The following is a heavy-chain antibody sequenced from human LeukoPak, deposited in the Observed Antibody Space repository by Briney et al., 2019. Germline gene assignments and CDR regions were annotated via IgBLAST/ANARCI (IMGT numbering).Heavy chain of an antibody. J-gene: IGHJ4*02. Sequence: SVKVSCKASGGTFSSYAISWVRPAPGQGLEWMGGIIPIFGTANYAQKFQGRVTITADESTSTAYMELSSLRSKDTAMYFCARVILRYFDWNFDYWGQGTLVTVSS. D-gene: IGHD3-9*01. CDR3: ARVILRYFDWNFDY. CDR2: IIPIFGTA. V-gene: IGHV1-69*13. CDR1: GGTFSSYA.